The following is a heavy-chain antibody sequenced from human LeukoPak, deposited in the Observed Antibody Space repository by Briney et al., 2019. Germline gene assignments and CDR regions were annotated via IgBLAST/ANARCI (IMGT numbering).Heavy chain of an antibody. Sequence: GGSLRLSCAVSGFTFSGFWMSWSRQAPGKGLEWVASINSDGSEGYYADVVKGRSTISRDNAKNSLFLQMNSLRVEDTAVYYCARGGTRGYSPVDYWGQGILVTVSS. V-gene: IGHV3-7*03. CDR3: ARGGTRGYSPVDY. D-gene: IGHD5-18*01. J-gene: IGHJ4*02. CDR1: GFTFSGFW. CDR2: INSDGSEG.